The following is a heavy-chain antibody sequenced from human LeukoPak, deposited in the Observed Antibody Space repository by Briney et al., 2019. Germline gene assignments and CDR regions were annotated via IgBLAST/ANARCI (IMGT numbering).Heavy chain of an antibody. J-gene: IGHJ4*02. CDR1: GFTFTSSA. CDR3: AASSYDSSDFDY. D-gene: IGHD3-22*01. Sequence: SVKVSCKASGFTFTSSAMQWVRQARGQRLEWIGWIVVGSGNTNYAQKFQERVTITRDMSTSTAYMELSSLRSEDTAVYYCAASSYDSSDFDYRGQGTLVTVSS. CDR2: IVVGSGNT. V-gene: IGHV1-58*02.